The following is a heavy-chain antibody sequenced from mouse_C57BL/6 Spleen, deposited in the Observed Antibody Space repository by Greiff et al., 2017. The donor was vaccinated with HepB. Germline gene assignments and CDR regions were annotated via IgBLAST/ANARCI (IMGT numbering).Heavy chain of an antibody. CDR3: ASYDYDESGAMDY. Sequence: VQLQQPGAELVRPGSSVKLSCKASGYTFTSYWMDWVKQRPGQGLEWIGNIYPSDSETHYNQKFKDKATLTVDKSSSTAYMQLSSLTSEDSAVYYCASYDYDESGAMDYWGQGTSVTVSS. V-gene: IGHV1-61*01. D-gene: IGHD2-4*01. CDR2: IYPSDSET. CDR1: GYTFTSYW. J-gene: IGHJ4*01.